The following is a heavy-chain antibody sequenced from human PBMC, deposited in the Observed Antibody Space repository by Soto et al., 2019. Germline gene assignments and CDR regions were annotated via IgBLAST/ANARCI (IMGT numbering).Heavy chain of an antibody. CDR3: ARGRGIVVGMGPDSLAFDI. Sequence: ASVKVSCKASGYTFTCYGISWVRQATGQGLEWMGWMNPNSGNTGYAQKFQGRVTMTRNTSISTAYMELSSLRSEDTAVYYCARGRGIVVGMGPDSLAFDIWGQGTMVTVSS. CDR1: GYTFTCYG. CDR2: MNPNSGNT. D-gene: IGHD3-22*01. J-gene: IGHJ3*02. V-gene: IGHV1-8*02.